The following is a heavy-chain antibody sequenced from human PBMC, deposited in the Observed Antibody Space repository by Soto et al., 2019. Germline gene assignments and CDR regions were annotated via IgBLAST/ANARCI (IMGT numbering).Heavy chain of an antibody. CDR1: GYTFTGYY. CDR2: INPNSGGT. J-gene: IGHJ5*02. Sequence: GASVKVSCKASGYTFTGYYMHWVRQAPGQGLEWMGWINPNSGGTNYAQKFQGWVTMTRDTSISTAYMELSRLRSDDTAVYYCARGLPAVAGMNWFDPWGQGTLVTVSS. V-gene: IGHV1-2*04. CDR3: ARGLPAVAGMNWFDP. D-gene: IGHD6-19*01.